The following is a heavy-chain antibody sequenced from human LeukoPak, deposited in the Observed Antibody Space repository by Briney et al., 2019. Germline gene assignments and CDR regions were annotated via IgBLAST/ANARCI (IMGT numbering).Heavy chain of an antibody. V-gene: IGHV4-59*01. CDR3: ARGRMGYYDSSGYYYEKSLDY. D-gene: IGHD3-22*01. Sequence: SETLSLTCTVSGGSISSYYWSWIRQPPGKGLEWIGYVFYSGSTNYNPSLKSRVTISLDTSKNQFSLKLSSVTAADTAVYYCARGRMGYYDSSGYYYEKSLDYWGQGTLVTVSS. J-gene: IGHJ4*02. CDR2: VFYSGST. CDR1: GGSISSYY.